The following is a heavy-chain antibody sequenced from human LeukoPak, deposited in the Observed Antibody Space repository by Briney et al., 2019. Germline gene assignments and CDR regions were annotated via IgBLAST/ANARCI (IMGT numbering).Heavy chain of an antibody. D-gene: IGHD5-12*01. Sequence: PGGSLRLSCAASGFTFSSYSMNWVRQAPGKGLEWVSYISSSSSTIYYADSVKGRFTISRDNAKNSLYLQMNSLRAEDTAVYYCARTWGHSGYDPDKYYFDYWGQGTLVTVSS. CDR2: ISSSSSTI. CDR3: ARTWGHSGYDPDKYYFDY. V-gene: IGHV3-48*01. CDR1: GFTFSSYS. J-gene: IGHJ4*02.